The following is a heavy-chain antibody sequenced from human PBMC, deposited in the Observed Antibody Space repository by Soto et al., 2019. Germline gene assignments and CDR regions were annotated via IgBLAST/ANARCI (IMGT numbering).Heavy chain of an antibody. V-gene: IGHV3-30*18. D-gene: IGHD3-10*01. CDR3: AKDPCGSGSPPWVYYFDY. Sequence: VQLVESGGGVVQPGRSLRLSCAASGFTFSSYGMHWVRQAPGKGLEWVAVISYDGSNKYYADSVKGRFTISRDNSKTTLYLQMNSLRAEDTAVYYCAKDPCGSGSPPWVYYFDYWGQGTLVTVSS. J-gene: IGHJ4*02. CDR2: ISYDGSNK. CDR1: GFTFSSYG.